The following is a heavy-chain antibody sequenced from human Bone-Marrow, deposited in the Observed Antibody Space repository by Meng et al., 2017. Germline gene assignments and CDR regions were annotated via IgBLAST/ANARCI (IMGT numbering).Heavy chain of an antibody. CDR1: GFTFSSYW. J-gene: IGHJ4*02. CDR3: AREPRDYGDYSR. CDR2: INSDGSST. V-gene: IGHV3-74*01. Sequence: GGSRRLSCAASGFTFSSYWMHWVRQAPGKGLVWVSRINSDGSSTSYADSVKGRFTISRDNAKNTLYLQMNSLRAEDTAVYYCAREPRDYGDYSRWGQGTLVTVSS. D-gene: IGHD4-17*01.